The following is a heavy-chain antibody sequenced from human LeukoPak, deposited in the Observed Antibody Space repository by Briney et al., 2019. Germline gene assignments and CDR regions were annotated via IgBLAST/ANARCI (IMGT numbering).Heavy chain of an antibody. CDR2: VYYSGRT. V-gene: IGHV4-59*01. J-gene: IGHJ5*02. CDR1: GGSINTYY. Sequence: SGTLSLTRTVSGGSINTYYWSWIRQPPGKGLEWIAFVYYSGRTSYNPSLKSRVTISLDKSKRHMSLRLSSVNAADKAMFYCSRLGLGDEACWFDPWGQGTLVTVSS. D-gene: IGHD3-10*01. CDR3: SRLGLGDEACWFDP.